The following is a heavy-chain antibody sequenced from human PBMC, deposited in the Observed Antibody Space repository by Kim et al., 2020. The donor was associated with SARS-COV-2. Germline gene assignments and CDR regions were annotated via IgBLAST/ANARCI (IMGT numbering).Heavy chain of an antibody. V-gene: IGHV3-43*01. D-gene: IGHD5-12*01. CDR3: AKDIEGYAYYYYAMDV. J-gene: IGHJ6*02. Sequence: SVNGRFTISRDNSKKSLYLQMNRLRTEDTALYYCAKDIEGYAYYYYAMDVWGQGTTVTVSS.